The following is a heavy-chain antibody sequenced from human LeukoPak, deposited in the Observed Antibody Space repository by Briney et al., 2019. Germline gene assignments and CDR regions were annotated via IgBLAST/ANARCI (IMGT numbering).Heavy chain of an antibody. D-gene: IGHD4-17*01. CDR3: ARVSRAVRKNWFDP. J-gene: IGHJ5*02. CDR1: GGSISSGGYS. V-gene: IGHV4-30-2*01. CDR2: IYHSGST. Sequence: SQTLSLTCAVSGGSISSGGYSWSWIRQPPGTGLEWIVYIYHSGSTYYNPSLKSRVTISVDRSKNQFSLKLSSVTAADTAVYYCARVSRAVRKNWFDPWGQGTLVTVSS.